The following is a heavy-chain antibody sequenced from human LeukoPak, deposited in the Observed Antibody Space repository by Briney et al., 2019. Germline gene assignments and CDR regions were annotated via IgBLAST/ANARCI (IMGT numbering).Heavy chain of an antibody. CDR1: GGSISSYY. J-gene: IGHJ4*02. CDR3: ARSKAGTPGY. V-gene: IGHV4-59*08. D-gene: IGHD6-19*01. CDR2: NYYSGGT. Sequence: SETLSLTCTVSGGSISSYYWTWIRQPPGKGLEWIGYNYYSGGTNYNPSLKSRVTISVDTSKNQFSLKLSSVTAADTAVYYCARSKAGTPGYWGQGTLVTVSS.